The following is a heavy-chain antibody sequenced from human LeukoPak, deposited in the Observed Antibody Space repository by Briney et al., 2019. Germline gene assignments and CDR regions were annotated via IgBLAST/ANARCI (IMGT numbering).Heavy chain of an antibody. CDR3: ARGLGYCSSTSCHGY. V-gene: IGHV4-34*01. Sequence: PSETLSLTCAVYGGSFSGYYWSWIRQPPGKGLEWIGEINHSGSTNYNPSLKSRVTISVDTSKNQFSLKLSSVTAADTAVYYCARGLGYCSSTSCHGYWGQGTLDTVSS. D-gene: IGHD2-2*01. J-gene: IGHJ4*02. CDR2: INHSGST. CDR1: GGSFSGYY.